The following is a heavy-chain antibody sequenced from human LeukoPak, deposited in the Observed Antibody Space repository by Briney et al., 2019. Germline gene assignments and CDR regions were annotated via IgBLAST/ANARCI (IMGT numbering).Heavy chain of an antibody. J-gene: IGHJ4*02. CDR1: GFTFSSYA. V-gene: IGHV3-7*04. CDR3: ARGYYDPGLFDY. CDR2: IKQDGSEK. Sequence: PGGSLRLSCAASGFTFSSYAMSWVRQAPGKGLEWVANIKQDGSEKSYVDSVKGRFTISRDNAKNSLYLQMNGLRAEDAAVYYCARGYYDPGLFDYWGQGTLVTVSS. D-gene: IGHD3-22*01.